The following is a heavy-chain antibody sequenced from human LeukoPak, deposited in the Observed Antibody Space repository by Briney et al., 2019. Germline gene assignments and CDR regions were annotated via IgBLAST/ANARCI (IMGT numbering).Heavy chain of an antibody. CDR2: ISGSGGST. CDR1: GFTFSSYA. V-gene: IGHV3-23*01. D-gene: IGHD2-2*02. J-gene: IGHJ4*02. Sequence: PGGSLRLSCAASGFTFSSYAMSWVRQAPGKGLEWVSAISGSGGSTYYADSVKGRFAISRDNSKDTLYLQMNSLRAEDTAVYYCAKGLVSAEYQLLYNCFDYWGQGTLVTVSS. CDR3: AKGLVSAEYQLLYNCFDY.